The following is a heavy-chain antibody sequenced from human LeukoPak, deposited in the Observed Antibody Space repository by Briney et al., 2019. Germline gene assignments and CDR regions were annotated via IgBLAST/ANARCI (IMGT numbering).Heavy chain of an antibody. CDR3: GGDQNTWSHGYYSYGDV. D-gene: IGHD3-22*01. V-gene: IGHV4-59*01. CDR2: FSSSGTT. J-gene: IGHJ6*01. Sequence: PSETLTLTCTASGGSFSSYCLTWIRQTSGKGLDWIGHFSSSGTTTYYPYLMSRVIMSLSATNNEFSLKQRTVPAADAATYYCGGDQNTWSHGYYSYGDVCGKGTTVTVSS. CDR1: GGSFSSYC.